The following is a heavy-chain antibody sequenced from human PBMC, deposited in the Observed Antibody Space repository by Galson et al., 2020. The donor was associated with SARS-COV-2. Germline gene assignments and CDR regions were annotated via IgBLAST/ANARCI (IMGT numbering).Heavy chain of an antibody. J-gene: IGHJ6*02. V-gene: IGHV3-23*01. Sequence: GESLKISCSASGLTFSSYAMTWVRQPPGKGLEWVSAMSGSGVSIYYTDSVKGRFTISRDNSKNTLYLQMNSLRVEDTAVYYCAKGVAFYYYYGMDVWGQGTTVTVSS. CDR1: GLTFSSYA. CDR3: AKGVAFYYYYGMDV. CDR2: MSGSGVSI.